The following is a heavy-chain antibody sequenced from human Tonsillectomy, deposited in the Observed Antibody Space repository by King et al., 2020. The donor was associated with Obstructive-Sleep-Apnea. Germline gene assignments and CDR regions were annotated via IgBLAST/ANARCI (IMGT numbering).Heavy chain of an antibody. CDR2: IKSKTDGGTT. V-gene: IGHV3-15*01. CDR1: GFTFSNAW. Sequence: QLVESGGGLVKPGGSLRLSCAASGFTFSNAWMNWVRQAPGKGLEWVGLIKSKTDGGTTDYAAPVKGRFTISRDDSKNTLYLQMNSLKTEATAVYYCTTANPSSGWYNRFGYWGQGTLVTVSS. D-gene: IGHD6-19*01. J-gene: IGHJ4*02. CDR3: TTANPSSGWYNRFGY.